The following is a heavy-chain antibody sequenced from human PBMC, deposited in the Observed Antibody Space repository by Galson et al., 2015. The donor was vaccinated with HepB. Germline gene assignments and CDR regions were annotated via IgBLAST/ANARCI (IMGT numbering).Heavy chain of an antibody. V-gene: IGHV1-46*01. CDR2: INPSGGST. CDR1: GYTFTSYY. Sequence: SVKVSCKASGYTFTSYYMHWVRQAPGQGLEWMGIINPSGGSTSYAQKFQGRVTMTRDTSTSTVYMELSSLRSEDTAVYYCARGRGYSSSPKSDAFDIWGQGTMVTVSS. J-gene: IGHJ3*02. CDR3: ARGRGYSSSPKSDAFDI. D-gene: IGHD6-13*01.